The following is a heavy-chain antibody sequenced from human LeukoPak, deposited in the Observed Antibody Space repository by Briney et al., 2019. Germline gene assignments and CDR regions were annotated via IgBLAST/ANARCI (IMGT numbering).Heavy chain of an antibody. CDR1: GFTFSSYW. CDR3: AREVRGSYGPQAFDI. J-gene: IGHJ3*02. CDR2: IKQDGSEK. V-gene: IGHV3-7*01. Sequence: QPGGSLRLSCAAPGFTFSSYWMSWVRQAPGKGLEWVANIKQDGSEKYYVDSVKGRFTISRDNAKNSLYLQMNSLRAEDTAVYYCAREVRGSYGPQAFDIWGQGTMVTVSS. D-gene: IGHD5-18*01.